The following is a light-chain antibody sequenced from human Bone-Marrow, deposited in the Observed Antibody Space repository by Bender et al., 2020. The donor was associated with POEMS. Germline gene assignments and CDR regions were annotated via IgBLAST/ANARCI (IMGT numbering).Light chain of an antibody. CDR2: DVS. V-gene: IGLV2-23*02. J-gene: IGLJ3*02. Sequence: QSALTQPASVSGSPGQSITVSCTGASSDVGSYGLVSWYRQHPGKAPNLMIYDVSKRPSGVPDRFSGFKSDNTASLTISGLQAEDEAAYYCCSYAGHYSWVFGGGTQLTVL. CDR3: CSYAGHYSWV. CDR1: SSDVGSYGL.